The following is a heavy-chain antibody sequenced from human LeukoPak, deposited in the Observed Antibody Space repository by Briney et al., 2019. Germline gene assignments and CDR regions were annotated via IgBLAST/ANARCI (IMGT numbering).Heavy chain of an antibody. CDR2: ISSSSSYI. D-gene: IGHD3-10*02. CDR1: GYTFSGYS. J-gene: IGHJ3*01. Sequence: GGSLRLSCEASGYTFSGYSINWVRQAPGKGLEWVSCISSSSSYIYYADSVKGRFTISRDNAKNSLYLQMNTLRAEDTAVYFCYRGLANYVPGAFDLWGQGTMVTVSS. CDR3: YRGLANYVPGAFDL. V-gene: IGHV3-21*01.